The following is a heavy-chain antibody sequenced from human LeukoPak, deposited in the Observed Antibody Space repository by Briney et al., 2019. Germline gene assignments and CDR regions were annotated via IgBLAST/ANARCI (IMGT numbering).Heavy chain of an antibody. D-gene: IGHD2-8*01. CDR2: IYYSGST. J-gene: IGHJ5*02. CDR3: ARGVLNLKGHIVLMVYAIPNNWFDP. V-gene: IGHV4-39*07. CDR1: GGSLSSSSYY. Sequence: SETLSLTCTVSGGSLSSSSYYWGWIRQPPGKGLEWIGSIYYSGSTYYNPSLKSRVTISVDTSKNQFSLKLSSVTAADTAVYYCARGVLNLKGHIVLMVYAIPNNWFDPWGQGTLVTVSS.